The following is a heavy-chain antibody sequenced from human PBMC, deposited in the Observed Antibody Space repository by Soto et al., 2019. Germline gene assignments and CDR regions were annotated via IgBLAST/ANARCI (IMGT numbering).Heavy chain of an antibody. CDR3: AREGTGDGWFDP. CDR2: IYHSGST. J-gene: IGHJ5*02. CDR1: GGSISSGGYS. Sequence: QLQLQESGSGLVKPSQTLSLTCAVSGGSISSGGYSWSWIRQPPGKGLEWIGYIYHSGSTYYNPSLKGRVTSSVDRSKNQFSLKLSSVTAADTAVYYCAREGTGDGWFDPWGQGTLVTVSS. D-gene: IGHD7-27*01. V-gene: IGHV4-30-2*01.